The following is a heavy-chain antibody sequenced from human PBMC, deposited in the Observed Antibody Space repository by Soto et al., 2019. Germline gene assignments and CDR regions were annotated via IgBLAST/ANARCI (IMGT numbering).Heavy chain of an antibody. CDR3: ASLTTVVDYYYHGMDV. CDR1: GGTFSSYA. V-gene: IGHV1-69*13. D-gene: IGHD4-17*01. J-gene: IGHJ6*02. CDR2: IIPIFGTA. Sequence: ASVNVSCASSGGTFSSYAISWVRQAPGQGLEWMGGIIPIFGTANYAQKFQGRVTITADESTSTAYMELSSLRSEDTAVYYCASLTTVVDYYYHGMDVWGQGTTVTVSS.